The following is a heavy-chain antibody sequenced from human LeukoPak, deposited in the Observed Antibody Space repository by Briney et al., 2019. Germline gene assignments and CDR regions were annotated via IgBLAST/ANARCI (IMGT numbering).Heavy chain of an antibody. Sequence: GGSLRLSCAASGFTFSSYWMHWVRQAPGKGLVRVSRINTDGSSTSYADSVKGRFTISRDNAKNTLYLQMNSLRAEDTAVYYCARPPNSGAAPYYYMDVWGKGTTVSVSS. CDR3: ARPPNSGAAPYYYMDV. D-gene: IGHD6-13*01. CDR1: GFTFSSYW. CDR2: INTDGSST. J-gene: IGHJ6*03. V-gene: IGHV3-74*01.